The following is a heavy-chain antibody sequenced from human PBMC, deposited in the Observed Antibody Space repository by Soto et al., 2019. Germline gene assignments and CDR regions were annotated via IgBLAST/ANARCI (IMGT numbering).Heavy chain of an antibody. V-gene: IGHV1-69*13. CDR1: GGTFSSYA. CDR3: ATTFFSGSGSYRGWFDP. D-gene: IGHD3-10*01. Sequence: SVKVSCKASGGTFSSYAISWVRQAPGQGLEWMGGIIPIFGTANYAQTFQGRVTINADESTSTAYMELRSLRSEDTALYYCATTFFSGSGSYRGWFDPWGQGTLVTVSS. CDR2: IIPIFGTA. J-gene: IGHJ5*02.